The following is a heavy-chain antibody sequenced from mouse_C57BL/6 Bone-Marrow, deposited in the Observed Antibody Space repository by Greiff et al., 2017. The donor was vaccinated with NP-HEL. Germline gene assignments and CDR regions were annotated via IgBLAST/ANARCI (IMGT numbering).Heavy chain of an antibody. CDR1: GYSFTDYN. Sequence: EVQLQQPGPELVKPGASVKISCKASGYSFTDYNMNWVKQSTGQSLEWIGVINPNYGTTSYNQKFKGKATLTVDQSSSTAYMQLNSLTSEDSAVYYCARSDDGYYDYFDYWGQGTTLTVSS. CDR2: INPNYGTT. D-gene: IGHD2-3*01. V-gene: IGHV1-39*01. J-gene: IGHJ2*01. CDR3: ARSDDGYYDYFDY.